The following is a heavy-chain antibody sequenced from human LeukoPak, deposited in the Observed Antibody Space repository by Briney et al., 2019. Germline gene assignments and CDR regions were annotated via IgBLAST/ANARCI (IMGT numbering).Heavy chain of an antibody. Sequence: GGSLRLSCAASGFTFSSYGMHWVRQAPGKGLEWVAVICYDGSNKYYADSVKVRFTIARDNSKNTLYLQMNSLRAEDTAVYYCARGFRVLSSGRYFDYWGPGTLVTVSS. CDR3: ARGFRVLSSGRYFDY. V-gene: IGHV3-33*01. CDR1: GFTFSSYG. J-gene: IGHJ4*02. CDR2: ICYDGSNK. D-gene: IGHD6-19*01.